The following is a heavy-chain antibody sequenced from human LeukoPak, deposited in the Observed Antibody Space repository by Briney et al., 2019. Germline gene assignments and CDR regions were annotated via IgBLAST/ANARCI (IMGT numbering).Heavy chain of an antibody. CDR1: GGSFSDYY. Sequence: SETLSLTCAVYGGSFSDYYWSWIRQPPGEGLEWIGEINHSGSTNYNPSLKSLKSRVTISVDTSNNQFSLNLSSVTAADTAVYYCARTDYRAWGQGTLVTVSS. V-gene: IGHV4-34*01. J-gene: IGHJ5*02. D-gene: IGHD4-11*01. CDR3: ARTDYRA. CDR2: INHSGST.